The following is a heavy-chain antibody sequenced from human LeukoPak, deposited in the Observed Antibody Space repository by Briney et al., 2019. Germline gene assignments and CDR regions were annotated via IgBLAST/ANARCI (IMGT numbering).Heavy chain of an antibody. CDR1: GGTFSSYA. CDR3: ARDLGAASYYYYGMDV. V-gene: IGHV1-69*13. CDR2: IIPIFTTA. J-gene: IGHJ6*02. Sequence: SVKVSCKASGGTFSSYAISWVRQAPGQGLEWMGSIIPIFTTANYAQKFQGRVTITADESTSTAYMELSSLRSEDTAVYYCARDLGAASYYYYGMDVWGQGTTVTVSS. D-gene: IGHD6-13*01.